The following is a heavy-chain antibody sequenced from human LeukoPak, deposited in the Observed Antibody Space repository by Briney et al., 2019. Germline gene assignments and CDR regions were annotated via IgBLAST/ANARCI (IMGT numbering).Heavy chain of an antibody. D-gene: IGHD6-19*01. CDR3: ARESLAGTWPSDY. V-gene: IGHV1-69*13. CDR1: GGTFTTFA. CDR2: IVPSFGKS. Sequence: ASVKVSCKASGGTFTTFAISWMRQAPGQGLQWMGAIVPSFGKSHYAQKLQGRLTITADESTNTAFMELARLTADDTAVYYCARESLAGTWPSDYWGQGTLVTVS. J-gene: IGHJ4*02.